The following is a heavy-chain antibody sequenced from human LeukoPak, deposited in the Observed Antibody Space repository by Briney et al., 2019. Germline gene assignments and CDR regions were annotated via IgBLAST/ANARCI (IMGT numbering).Heavy chain of an antibody. D-gene: IGHD3-10*01. CDR3: ARTSYYGSGSYDY. Sequence: PSETLSLTCTVSGGSISSYYWGWIRQSPGKGLEWIGSIYYSGSTYYNPSLKSRVTISVDASKNQFSLKVTSVTAADTAVYYCARTSYYGSGSYDYWGQGTLVTVSS. V-gene: IGHV4-39*01. CDR2: IYYSGST. CDR1: GGSISSYY. J-gene: IGHJ4*02.